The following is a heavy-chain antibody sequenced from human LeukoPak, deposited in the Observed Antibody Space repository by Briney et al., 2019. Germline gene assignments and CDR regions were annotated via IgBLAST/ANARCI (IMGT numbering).Heavy chain of an antibody. J-gene: IGHJ4*02. Sequence: GGSLRLSCAASGFTFSSYGMHWVRQAPGKGLEWVAVISYDGSNKYYADSVKGRFTISRDNSKNTLYLQMNSLRAEDTAVYYCATQVISGYTTEKIDYWGQGTLVTVSS. V-gene: IGHV3-30*03. CDR1: GFTFSSYG. CDR2: ISYDGSNK. CDR3: ATQVISGYTTEKIDY. D-gene: IGHD3-22*01.